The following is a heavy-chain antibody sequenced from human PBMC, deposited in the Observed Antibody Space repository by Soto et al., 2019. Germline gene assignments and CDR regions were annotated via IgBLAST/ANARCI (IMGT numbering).Heavy chain of an antibody. CDR2: IGESGTPT. V-gene: IGHV3-23*01. D-gene: IGHD2-2*01. J-gene: IGHJ6*02. CDR1: GITFRSYA. Sequence: GSLRLSCSASGITFRSYAIKWVRQAPGKGLEWVSLIGESGTPTYYADSVKGRFTISRDNSGNTLFLEMYSLRAEDTAVYYCARYIPGVRYYGMDVWGQGTTVTVSS. CDR3: ARYIPGVRYYGMDV.